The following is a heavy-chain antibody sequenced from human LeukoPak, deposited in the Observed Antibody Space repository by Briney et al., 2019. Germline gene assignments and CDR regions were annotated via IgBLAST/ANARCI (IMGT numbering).Heavy chain of an antibody. Sequence: ASVKVSCKASGGTFSSYAISWVRQAPGQGLEWMGRIIPILGIANYAQKFQGRVTITADKSTSTAYMELSSLRSEDTAVYYCARHGYSGYDYSGEGYYYYGMDVWGQGTTVTVSS. J-gene: IGHJ6*02. V-gene: IGHV1-69*04. D-gene: IGHD5-12*01. CDR2: IIPILGIA. CDR3: ARHGYSGYDYSGEGYYYYGMDV. CDR1: GGTFSSYA.